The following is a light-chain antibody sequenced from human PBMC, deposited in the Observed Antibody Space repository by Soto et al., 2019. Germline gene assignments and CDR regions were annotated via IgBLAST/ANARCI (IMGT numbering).Light chain of an antibody. CDR1: QNTNTW. J-gene: IGKJ2*01. CDR3: QQYNHWYT. Sequence: DIQLTQSPSTLSASVGDRVTITCRASQNTNTWLAWYQQKPGKAPKLLIYAASTLESGVPSRFSGSGSGTEFTLTISSLQPGDFATYYCQQYNHWYTFGQGTKLEIK. V-gene: IGKV1-5*01. CDR2: AAS.